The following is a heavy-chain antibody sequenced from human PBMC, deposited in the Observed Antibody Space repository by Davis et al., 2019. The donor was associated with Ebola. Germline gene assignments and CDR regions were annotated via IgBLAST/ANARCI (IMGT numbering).Heavy chain of an antibody. D-gene: IGHD4-11*01. V-gene: IGHV4-4*02. CDR2: IYHSGST. J-gene: IGHJ4*01. CDR1: GRPITSGNC. Sequence: PSETLSLTCAVSGRPITSGNCLSWVRQDPVRGLEWIGEIYHSGSTNYNPSLKSRVTISIDTSKNQFSLTVTSVTAAETAVYYCATDYPANWGHGTLVTASS. CDR3: ATDYPAN.